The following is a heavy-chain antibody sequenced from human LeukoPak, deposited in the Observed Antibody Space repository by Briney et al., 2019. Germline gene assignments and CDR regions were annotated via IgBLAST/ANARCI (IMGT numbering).Heavy chain of an antibody. CDR1: GGSICSYY. V-gene: IGHV4-59*01. CDR2: IYYSGST. CDR3: ARGARYCSSTSCFRYYFDY. J-gene: IGHJ4*02. Sequence: SETLSLACTVSGGSICSYYWTWIRQPPGEGLEWIGYIYYSGSTNYNPSLKSRATISLDTSKNHFSLNLSSVTAADTAVYYCARGARYCSSTSCFRYYFDYWGQGTLVTVSS. D-gene: IGHD2-2*01.